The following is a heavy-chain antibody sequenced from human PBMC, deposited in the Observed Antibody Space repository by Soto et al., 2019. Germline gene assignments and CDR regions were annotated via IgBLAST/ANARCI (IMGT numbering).Heavy chain of an antibody. CDR2: INSSGST. Sequence: QVQLQESGPGLVKPSQTLSLTCSVSGGSISSGPYYWTWIRQHPGKGLEWIGYINSSGSTYSNPALKRRITIALDRSKQQFSLKLSTVTAADTAVYYGARGPEGYAYPFDSWGQGTLVTVTS. J-gene: IGHJ4*02. V-gene: IGHV4-31*03. CDR1: GGSISSGPYY. D-gene: IGHD5-12*01. CDR3: ARGPEGYAYPFDS.